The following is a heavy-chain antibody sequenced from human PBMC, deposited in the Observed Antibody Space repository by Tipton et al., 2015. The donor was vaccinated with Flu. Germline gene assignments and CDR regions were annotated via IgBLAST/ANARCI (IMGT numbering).Heavy chain of an antibody. CDR1: GYSITSGYS. D-gene: IGHD3-22*01. CDR3: ARGYHDSSGYYLDAFDI. Sequence: LRLSCAVSGYSITSGYSWGWIRQPPGKGLEWIGTFYHSGSYYYNPSLKSRVTISVDTSKNQFALKLSSVTAADTAVYYCARGYHDSSGYYLDAFDIWGQGTMVTVSS. V-gene: IGHV4-38-2*01. CDR2: FYHSGSY. J-gene: IGHJ3*02.